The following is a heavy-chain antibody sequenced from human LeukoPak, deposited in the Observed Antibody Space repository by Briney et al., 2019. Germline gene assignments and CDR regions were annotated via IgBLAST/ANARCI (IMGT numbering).Heavy chain of an antibody. D-gene: IGHD1-26*01. CDR1: GYTFTSYD. Sequence: GASVKVSCKASGYTFTSYDINWMRQATGQGLEWMGWMNPNSGNTGYAQKFQGRVTITRNTSISTAYMELSSLRSEDTAVYYCARVIDGADAFDIWGQGTMVTVSS. J-gene: IGHJ3*02. V-gene: IGHV1-8*03. CDR2: MNPNSGNT. CDR3: ARVIDGADAFDI.